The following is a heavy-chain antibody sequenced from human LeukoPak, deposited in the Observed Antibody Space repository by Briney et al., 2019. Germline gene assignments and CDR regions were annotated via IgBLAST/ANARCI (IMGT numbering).Heavy chain of an antibody. V-gene: IGHV4-59*08. J-gene: IGHJ4*02. CDR2: IYYSGST. Sequence: SETLSLTCTVSGGSISSYYWSWIRQPPGKGLEWIGYIYYSGSTNYNPSLKSRVTISVDTSKNQFSLKLSSVTAADTAVYYCARLRMTTVTPFDYWGQGTQVTVSS. CDR3: ARLRMTTVTPFDY. D-gene: IGHD4-17*01. CDR1: GGSISSYY.